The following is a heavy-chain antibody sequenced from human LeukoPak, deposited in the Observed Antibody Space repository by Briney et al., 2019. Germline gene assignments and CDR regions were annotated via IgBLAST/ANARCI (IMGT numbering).Heavy chain of an antibody. J-gene: IGHJ3*02. V-gene: IGHV4-59*01. D-gene: IGHD2-2*01. Sequence: SETLSLACTVSGGSISSYYWSWIRQPPGKGLEWIGYIYYSGSTNYNPSLKSRVTISVDTSKNQFSLKLSSATAADTAVYYCARHQVVPAAIAAFDIWGQGTMVTVSS. CDR2: IYYSGST. CDR1: GGSISSYY. CDR3: ARHQVVPAAIAAFDI.